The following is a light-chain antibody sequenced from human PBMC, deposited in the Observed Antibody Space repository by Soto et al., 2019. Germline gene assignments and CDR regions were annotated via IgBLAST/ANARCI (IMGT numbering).Light chain of an antibody. CDR3: GTWDSSLSAGV. CDR1: SSNIGKND. J-gene: IGLJ3*02. V-gene: IGLV1-51*01. CDR2: DND. Sequence: QAVVTQPPSVSAAPGQKVTISCSGSSSNIGKNDILWYQQFPGTVPKLLIYDNDKRPSGIPDRFSGSKSGTSATLGIAGLQTGDEADYYCGTWDSSLSAGVFGGGTKLTVL.